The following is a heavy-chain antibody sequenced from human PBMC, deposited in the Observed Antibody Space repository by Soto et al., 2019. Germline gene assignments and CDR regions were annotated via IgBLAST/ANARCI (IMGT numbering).Heavy chain of an antibody. CDR1: GYTFTSYA. Sequence: ASVKVSCKASGYTFTSYAMHWVRQAPGQRLEWMGWINAGNGNTKYSQKFQGRVTITRDTSASTAYMELSSLRSEDTAVYYCAGDSGRSGRGLSVVNWFDPWGQGTLVTVSS. CDR3: AGDSGRSGRGLSVVNWFDP. D-gene: IGHD3-3*01. CDR2: INAGNGNT. J-gene: IGHJ5*02. V-gene: IGHV1-3*01.